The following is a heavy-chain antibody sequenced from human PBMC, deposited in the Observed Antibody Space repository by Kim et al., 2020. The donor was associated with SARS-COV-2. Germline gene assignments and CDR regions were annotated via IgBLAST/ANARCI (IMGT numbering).Heavy chain of an antibody. Sequence: SETLSLTCAVSGGSISSGGYSWSWIRQPPGKGLEWIGYIYHSGSTYYNPSLKSRVTISVDRSKNQFSLKLSSVTAADTAVYYCARDGGLYRAKGAFDIWGQGTMVTVSS. J-gene: IGHJ3*02. CDR1: GGSISSGGYS. CDR2: IYHSGST. D-gene: IGHD3-16*02. V-gene: IGHV4-30-2*01. CDR3: ARDGGLYRAKGAFDI.